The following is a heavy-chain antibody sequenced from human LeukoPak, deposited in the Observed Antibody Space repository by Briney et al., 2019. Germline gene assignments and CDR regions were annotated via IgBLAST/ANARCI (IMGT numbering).Heavy chain of an antibody. CDR3: ATSDIVVVPAAIRDYYYGMDV. Sequence: ASVKVSCKVSGYTLTELSMHWVRQAPGKGLEWMGGFDPEDGGTIYAQKFQGRVTMTEDTSTDTAYMELSSLRSEDTAVYYCATSDIVVVPAAIRDYYYGMDVWGQGTTVTVSS. CDR2: FDPEDGGT. V-gene: IGHV1-24*01. CDR1: GYTLTELS. J-gene: IGHJ6*02. D-gene: IGHD2-2*02.